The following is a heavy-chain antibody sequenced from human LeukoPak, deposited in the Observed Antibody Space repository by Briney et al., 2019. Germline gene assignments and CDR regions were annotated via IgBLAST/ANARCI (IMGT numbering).Heavy chain of an antibody. CDR1: GFTFDNYG. CDR2: RCGDNT. V-gene: IGHV3-20*04. CDR3: ARGWRADPAPYYFDY. Sequence: GESLTLSCAASGFTFDNYGLSRVRQAPGKGLEWVSDRCGDNTAYAASVKGRFTLSRDSAKKSVHLQMNSLRPEDTALYFCARGWRADPAPYYFDYWGQGTLVTVSP. J-gene: IGHJ4*02. D-gene: IGHD3-3*01.